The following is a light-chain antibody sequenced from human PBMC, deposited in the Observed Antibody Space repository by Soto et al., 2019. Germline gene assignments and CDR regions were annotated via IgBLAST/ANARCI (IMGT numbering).Light chain of an antibody. J-gene: IGKJ1*01. CDR1: QSVSSSY. CDR2: GAS. V-gene: IGKV3-20*01. Sequence: EIVLTQSPGTLSLSPGERATLSCRASQSVSSSYLAWYQQKPGQAPRLLIYGASSRATGIPDRFSGSGSETDFTLTISRLEPEDFAVYYCQQYGHSPWTFGQGTKVDIK. CDR3: QQYGHSPWT.